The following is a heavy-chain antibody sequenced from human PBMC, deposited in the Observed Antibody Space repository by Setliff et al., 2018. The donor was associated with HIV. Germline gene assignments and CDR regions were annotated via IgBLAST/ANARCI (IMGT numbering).Heavy chain of an antibody. CDR1: GYSISSRYY. Sequence: SSETLSLTCTVSGYSISSRYYRGWIRQPPGKGLEWIGSVYHTGSTYYNPSLKSRVTMSADTSKNQFSLKLSSVTAADTAVYYCASSPAWRSDSGLHTFDYWGQGTLVTVSS. V-gene: IGHV4-38-2*02. CDR2: VYHTGST. CDR3: ASSPAWRSDSGLHTFDY. D-gene: IGHD2-15*01. J-gene: IGHJ4*02.